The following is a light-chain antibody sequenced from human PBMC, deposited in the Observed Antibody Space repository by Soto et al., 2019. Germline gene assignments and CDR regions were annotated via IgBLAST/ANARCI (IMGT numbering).Light chain of an antibody. CDR2: DAS. Sequence: IVMTQSPVTLSVSPGEIATLSCRASQSIGLAIAWYQHKPGQAPRLLIFDASQRATGIPARFRGSGSGTDFTLSISSLEPEDFAVYYCQQRTDRPPWTFGQGTKVDIK. CDR3: QQRTDRPPWT. V-gene: IGKV3-11*01. CDR1: QSIGLA. J-gene: IGKJ1*01.